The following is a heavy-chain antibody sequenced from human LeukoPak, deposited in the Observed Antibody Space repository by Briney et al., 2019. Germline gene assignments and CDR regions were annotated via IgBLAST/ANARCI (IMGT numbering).Heavy chain of an antibody. Sequence: PGGSLRLSCAASGFTFSSYAMHWVRQAPGKGLEWVAVISYDGSNKYYADSVKGRFTISRDNSKNTLYLQMNSLRAEDTAVYYCARDGKEFLEWLYHPLYNYYMDVWGKGTTVTVSS. J-gene: IGHJ6*03. CDR2: ISYDGSNK. CDR3: ARDGKEFLEWLYHPLYNYYMDV. D-gene: IGHD3-3*01. V-gene: IGHV3-30*01. CDR1: GFTFSSYA.